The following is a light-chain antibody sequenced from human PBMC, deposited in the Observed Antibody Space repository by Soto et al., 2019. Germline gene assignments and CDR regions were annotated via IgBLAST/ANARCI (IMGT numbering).Light chain of an antibody. CDR1: QGISSY. V-gene: IGKV1-9*01. CDR3: QQLNSYPYT. CDR2: AAS. Sequence: DIQLTQSPSFLSASVGDRVTITCRASQGISSYLAWYHQKPGKAPKLLIYAASTLQSGVPSRFSGSGSGTEFTLTISSLQPEDCATYYCQQLNSYPYTFGQGTKLEIK. J-gene: IGKJ2*01.